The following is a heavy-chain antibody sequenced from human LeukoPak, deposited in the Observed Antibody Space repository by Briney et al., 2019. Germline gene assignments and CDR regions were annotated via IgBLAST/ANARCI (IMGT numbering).Heavy chain of an antibody. Sequence: GGALRLSCAASGFTFSSYMMNWVRQAPGKGLEGVSSINSGSTYTYYTQSVKGRFTVSTDNAKNSLFLKMKSLRAEDTAIYYCARSLTTLTYEGYWGQGTLVTVSS. CDR2: INSGSTYT. CDR3: ARSLTTLTYEGY. J-gene: IGHJ4*02. D-gene: IGHD1-1*01. CDR1: GFTFSSYM. V-gene: IGHV3-21*01.